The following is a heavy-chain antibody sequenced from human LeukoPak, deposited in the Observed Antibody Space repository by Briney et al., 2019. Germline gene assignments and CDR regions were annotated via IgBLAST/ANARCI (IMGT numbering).Heavy chain of an antibody. CDR3: ARCLKVRGVIRYYYMDV. J-gene: IGHJ6*03. V-gene: IGHV5-51*01. D-gene: IGHD3-10*01. Sequence: GASLQISCKGSGSIFTSYWIGWVRQVPGEGVEWMGTIVPGDSDTRYSPSFQGQVTISADKSIPTAYLQWSSLKAADTAMYYCARCLKVRGVIRYYYMDVWGKGTTVTVSS. CDR2: IVPGDSDT. CDR1: GSIFTSYW.